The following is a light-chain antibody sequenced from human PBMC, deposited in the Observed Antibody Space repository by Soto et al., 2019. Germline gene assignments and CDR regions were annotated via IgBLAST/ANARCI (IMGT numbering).Light chain of an antibody. J-gene: IGKJ4*01. Sequence: EIVLTQSPGTLSLSPGERAPLSCRASQSVSSSYLAWYQQKPGQAPRLIIYGASSRATGIPERFSGSGSGTDFTLTISRLEPEDFAVYYCQQYGSSPLTFGGGTKVDIK. CDR1: QSVSSSY. CDR2: GAS. V-gene: IGKV3-20*01. CDR3: QQYGSSPLT.